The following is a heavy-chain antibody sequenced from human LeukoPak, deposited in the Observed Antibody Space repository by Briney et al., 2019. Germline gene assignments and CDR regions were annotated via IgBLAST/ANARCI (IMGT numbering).Heavy chain of an antibody. J-gene: IGHJ6*03. CDR1: SGSIRSQH. D-gene: IGHD3-16*01. V-gene: IGHV4-59*11. CDR2: ISYSGTT. CDR3: TRDRHGGDHYYMDV. Sequence: SETLSLTCTVSSGSIRSQHWSWIRQPPGKGLEWIGFISYSGTTYYNPSLESRVTISRDTSRNQFSLKLSSVTAADTAVYYCTRDRHGGDHYYMDVWGKGTTVTVSS.